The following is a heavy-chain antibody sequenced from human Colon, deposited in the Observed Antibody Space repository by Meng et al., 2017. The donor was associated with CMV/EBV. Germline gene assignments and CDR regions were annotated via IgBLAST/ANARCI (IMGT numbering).Heavy chain of an antibody. J-gene: IGHJ4*02. D-gene: IGHD4-17*01. V-gene: IGHV3-53*01. CDR3: ARVEGSVTSPLDY. Sequence: GESLKISCAASGFTVTNNFMTWVRQAPGKGLEWVSQSYNDGSTYYADSVKGRFTISRDDAQNSLSLQMNSLRAEDSAVYYCARVEGSVTSPLDYWGQGTLVTVSS. CDR2: SYNDGST. CDR1: GFTVTNNF.